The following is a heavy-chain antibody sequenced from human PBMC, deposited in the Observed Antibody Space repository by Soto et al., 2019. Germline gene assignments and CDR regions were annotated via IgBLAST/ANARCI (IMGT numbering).Heavy chain of an antibody. J-gene: IGHJ5*02. V-gene: IGHV3-30*18. CDR2: ISYDGSNK. CDR1: GFTFSSYG. D-gene: IGHD3-10*01. Sequence: QVQLVESGGGVVQPGRSLRLSCAASGFTFSSYGMHWVRQAPGKGLEWVAVISYDGSNKYYADSVKGRFTISRDNSKNTLYLQMNSLRAEDTAVYYCAKAPSPMVRGPYNWFDPWGQGTLVTVSS. CDR3: AKAPSPMVRGPYNWFDP.